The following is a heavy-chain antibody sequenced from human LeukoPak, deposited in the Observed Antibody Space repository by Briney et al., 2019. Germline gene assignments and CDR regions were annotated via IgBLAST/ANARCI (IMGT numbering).Heavy chain of an antibody. CDR3: AKDLARFGELATDAFDI. J-gene: IGHJ3*02. Sequence: PGGSLRLSCAASGFTVSSNYMSWVRQAPGKGLEWVSGISWNSGSIGYADSVKGRFTISRDNAKNSLYLQMNSLRAEDTALYYCAKDLARFGELATDAFDIWGQGTMVTVSS. CDR2: ISWNSGSI. D-gene: IGHD3-10*01. V-gene: IGHV3-9*01. CDR1: GFTVSSNY.